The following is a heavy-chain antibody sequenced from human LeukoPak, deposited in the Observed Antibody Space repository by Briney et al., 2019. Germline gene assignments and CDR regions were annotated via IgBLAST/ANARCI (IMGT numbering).Heavy chain of an antibody. Sequence: SETLSLTCAVYGGSFSGYSWTWIRQPPGKGLEWIGEMSHSGYPNYNPSLKSRVTISVDTSKNQFSLKLSSVTAADTAVYYCARGLRYYYYYMDVWGKGTTVTVSS. CDR3: ARGLRYYYYYMDV. J-gene: IGHJ6*03. CDR1: GGSFSGYS. CDR2: MSHSGYP. V-gene: IGHV4-34*01.